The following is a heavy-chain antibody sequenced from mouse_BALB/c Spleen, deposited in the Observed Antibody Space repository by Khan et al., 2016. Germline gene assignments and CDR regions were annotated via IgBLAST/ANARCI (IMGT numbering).Heavy chain of an antibody. CDR1: GYSITSGYY. CDR3: AITTVVADY. Sequence: EVELVESGPGLVKPSQSLSLTRSVTGYSITSGYYWNWIRQFPGNKLEWMGYISYDGSNNYNPSLKNRISNTQDTAKNQFFLKLNSVTTADTATYYCAITTVVADYWGQGTTLTVSS. D-gene: IGHD1-1*01. J-gene: IGHJ2*01. CDR2: ISYDGSN. V-gene: IGHV3-6*02.